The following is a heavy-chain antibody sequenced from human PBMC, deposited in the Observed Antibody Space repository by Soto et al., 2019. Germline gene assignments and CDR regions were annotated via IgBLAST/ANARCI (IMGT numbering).Heavy chain of an antibody. Sequence: QVQLVESGGGVVQPGRSPRLSCAASGFTFSSYGMHWVRQAPGKGLEWVAVIWYDGSNKYYADSVKGRFTISRDNSKNTLYLQMNSLRAEDTAVYYCARGGSYSLDAFDIWGQGTMVTVSS. CDR2: IWYDGSNK. J-gene: IGHJ3*02. CDR3: ARGGSYSLDAFDI. CDR1: GFTFSSYG. D-gene: IGHD1-26*01. V-gene: IGHV3-33*01.